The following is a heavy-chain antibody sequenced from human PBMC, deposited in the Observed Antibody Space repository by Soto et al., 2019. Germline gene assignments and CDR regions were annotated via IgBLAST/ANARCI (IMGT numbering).Heavy chain of an antibody. J-gene: IGHJ4*02. CDR3: GGRGGGRSLNY. Sequence: LSLTCTVSGGAVYAIGSFWSWIRQPPGKGLEWIGSIYYNGSTYYNPSLPSLKSRVTISMDASKNLFSLNLDSVTATDTAVYHCGGRGGGRSLNYWGQ. CDR2: IYYNGST. CDR1: GGAVYAIGSF. D-gene: IGHD2-15*01. V-gene: IGHV4-39*01.